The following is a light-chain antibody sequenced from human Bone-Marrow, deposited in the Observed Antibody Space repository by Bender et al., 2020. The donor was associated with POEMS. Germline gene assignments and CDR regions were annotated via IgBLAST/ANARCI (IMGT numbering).Light chain of an antibody. CDR1: SGDVGNYNT. J-gene: IGLJ1*01. Sequence: QSALTQPASVSGSPGQSITISCTGTSGDVGNYNTVSWYQQYPGKAPKVIIYEGSKRPSGVSNRFSGSKSGNTASLTISGLQTEDEADYYCCSYAGSRTYIFGSGTKVTVL. CDR3: CSYAGSRTYI. V-gene: IGLV2-23*01. CDR2: EGS.